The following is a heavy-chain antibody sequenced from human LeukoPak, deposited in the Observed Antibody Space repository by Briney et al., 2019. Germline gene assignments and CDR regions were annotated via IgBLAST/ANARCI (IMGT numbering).Heavy chain of an antibody. J-gene: IGHJ4*02. D-gene: IGHD6-19*01. CDR3: ARGFLGGTDQYFDS. Sequence: GGSLRLSCAASGFTFSTYAMNWVRQAPAKGLEWVSTIGGGGPTTDYADSVKDRFTISRDNSKNTLYLQMNSLRAEDTAVYFCARGFLGGTDQYFDSWGQGALVTVSS. CDR1: GFTFSTYA. CDR2: IGGGGPTT. V-gene: IGHV3-23*01.